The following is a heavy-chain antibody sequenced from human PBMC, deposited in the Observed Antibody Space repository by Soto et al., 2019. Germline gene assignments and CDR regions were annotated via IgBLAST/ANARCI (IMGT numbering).Heavy chain of an antibody. Sequence: GGSLRLSCAASGFTVSSNYMSWVRQAPGKGLEWVSVIYSGGSTYYADSVKGRFTISRHNSKNTLYLQMNSLRAEDTAVYYCARDRVAAAGSYYYYYMDVWGKGTTVTVSS. CDR3: ARDRVAAAGSYYYYYMDV. CDR2: IYSGGST. V-gene: IGHV3-53*04. J-gene: IGHJ6*03. CDR1: GFTVSSNY. D-gene: IGHD6-13*01.